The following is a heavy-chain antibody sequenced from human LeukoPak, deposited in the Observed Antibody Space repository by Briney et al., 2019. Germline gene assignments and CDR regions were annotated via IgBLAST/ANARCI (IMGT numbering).Heavy chain of an antibody. V-gene: IGHV4-30-2*01. D-gene: IGHD2/OR15-2a*01. J-gene: IGHJ5*02. CDR3: ARGLLENWFDP. CDR1: GGSISSSAYY. Sequence: SETLSLTCTVSGGSISSSAYYWSWIRQPPGKGLEWIGYIYHSGSTYYNPSLKSRVTISVDRSKNQFSLKLSSVTAADTAVYYCARGLLENWFDPWGQGTLVTVSS. CDR2: IYHSGST.